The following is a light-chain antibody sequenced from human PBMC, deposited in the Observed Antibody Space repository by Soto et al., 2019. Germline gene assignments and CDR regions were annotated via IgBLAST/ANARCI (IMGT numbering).Light chain of an antibody. CDR3: ASYTTGRIRV. Sequence: QSALTQPASVSASPGQSITISCTGTSSDIGAYNSVSWYQQHPGEAPQLIIYDVSYRPSGISSRLSGSKSGNTASLTVSGLQADDDADYYCASYTTGRIRVFGGGTKLTVL. V-gene: IGLV2-14*03. J-gene: IGLJ2*01. CDR1: SSDIGAYNS. CDR2: DVS.